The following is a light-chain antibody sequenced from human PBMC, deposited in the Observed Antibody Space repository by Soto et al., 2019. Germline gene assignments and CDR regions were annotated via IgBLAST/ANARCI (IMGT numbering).Light chain of an antibody. CDR2: GAS. CDR1: QSVSSK. CDR3: QHYGSSPPIT. J-gene: IGKJ5*01. Sequence: EIVMTQSPATLSVSPGEGATLSCRASQSVSSKLAWYQQKPGQAPRLLIYGASTRATGIPARFSGSGSGTDFTLTISRLEPEDFAVYYCQHYGSSPPITFGQGTRLEIK. V-gene: IGKV3-15*01.